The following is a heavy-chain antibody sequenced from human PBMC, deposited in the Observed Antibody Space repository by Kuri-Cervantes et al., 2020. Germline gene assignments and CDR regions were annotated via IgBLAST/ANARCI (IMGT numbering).Heavy chain of an antibody. CDR3: ASPKGYCSSTSCFYFDY. Sequence: SVKVSCKASGYTFTSYDINWVRQATGQGLEWMGGIIPIFGTANYAQKFQGKVTITTDESTSTAYMELSSLRSEDTAVYYCASPKGYCSSTSCFYFDYWGQGTLVTVSS. CDR2: IIPIFGTA. J-gene: IGHJ4*02. D-gene: IGHD2-2*01. CDR1: GYTFTSYD. V-gene: IGHV1-69*05.